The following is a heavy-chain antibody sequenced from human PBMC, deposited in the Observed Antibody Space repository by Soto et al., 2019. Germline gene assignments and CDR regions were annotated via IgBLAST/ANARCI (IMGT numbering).Heavy chain of an antibody. Sequence: SETLSLTCAVSGGSISSSNWWSWVRQPPGKGLEWIGEIYHSGSTNYNPSLKSRVTISVDKSKNQFSLKLSSVTAADTAVYYCARGGLTTVGAGFDYYYYGMDVWGQGTTVTVSS. J-gene: IGHJ6*02. CDR1: GGSISSSNW. D-gene: IGHD4-4*01. CDR3: ARGGLTTVGAGFDYYYYGMDV. CDR2: IYHSGST. V-gene: IGHV4-4*02.